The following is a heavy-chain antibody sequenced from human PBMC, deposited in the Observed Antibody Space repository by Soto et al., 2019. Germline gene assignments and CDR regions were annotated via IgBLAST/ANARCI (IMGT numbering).Heavy chain of an antibody. CDR2: IRSKVYGGTT. J-gene: IGHJ6*03. CDR1: GFTFGDYA. V-gene: IGHV3-49*03. D-gene: IGHD2-15*01. Sequence: SLRLSCTASGFTFGDYAMSWFRQAPGKGLEWLNFIRSKVYGGTTEYAASVKGRFTISRDDSKSIAYLQMNSLKTEDTAVYYCTSSGPVVAATPTPWSYYMDVWGKGTTVTLSS. CDR3: TSSGPVVAATPTPWSYYMDV.